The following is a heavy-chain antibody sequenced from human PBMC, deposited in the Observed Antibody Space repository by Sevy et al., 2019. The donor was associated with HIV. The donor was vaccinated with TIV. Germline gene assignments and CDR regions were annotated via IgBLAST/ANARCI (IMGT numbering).Heavy chain of an antibody. J-gene: IGHJ4*02. CDR3: ARGEMGEYCSGGSCYAGPTGRYFDY. D-gene: IGHD2-15*01. Sequence: SETLSLTCAVYGGSFSGYYWSWIRQPPGKGLEWIGEINHSGSTNYNPSLKSRFTISVDTSKNQFSLRLSSVTAADTAVYYCARGEMGEYCSGGSCYAGPTGRYFDYWGQGTLVTVSS. V-gene: IGHV4-34*01. CDR1: GGSFSGYY. CDR2: INHSGST.